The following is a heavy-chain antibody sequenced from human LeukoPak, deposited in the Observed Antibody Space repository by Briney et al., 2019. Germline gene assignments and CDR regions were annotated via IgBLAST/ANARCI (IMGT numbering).Heavy chain of an antibody. V-gene: IGHV3-53*01. J-gene: IGHJ4*02. Sequence: GGSLRLSCAASGFTVSSNYMNWVRQAPGKRPEWVSLIFGGGTTYYADSVKGRFTISRDNSKNTLYLQMNSLRAEDTAVYYCAKRGSSWYRGNGYYFDYWGQGTLVTVSS. D-gene: IGHD6-13*01. CDR3: AKRGSSWYRGNGYYFDY. CDR2: IFGGGTT. CDR1: GFTVSSNY.